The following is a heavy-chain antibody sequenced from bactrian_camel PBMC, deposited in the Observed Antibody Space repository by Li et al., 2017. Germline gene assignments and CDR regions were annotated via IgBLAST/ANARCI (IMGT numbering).Heavy chain of an antibody. D-gene: IGHD6*01. V-gene: IGHV3S67*01. CDR2: IGQHGDT. Sequence: DVQLVESGGGLVQAGGSMRLSCAASGFSLSTAFMRWVRQAPGKEREGVAAIGQHGDTSHADSVKGRFTISRDNTRNTLYLQMNSLKPEDTAMYYCVVDYEFCLAYSMPKAAYGGRRLCPLASGYWGQGTQVTVS. J-gene: IGHJ6*01. CDR1: GFSLSTAF. CDR3: VVDYEFCLAYSMPKAAYGGRRLCPLASGY.